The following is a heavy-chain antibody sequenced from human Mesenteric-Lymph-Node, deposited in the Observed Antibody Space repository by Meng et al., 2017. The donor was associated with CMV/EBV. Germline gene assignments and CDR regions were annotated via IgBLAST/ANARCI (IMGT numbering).Heavy chain of an antibody. CDR1: GFSISTYD. CDR2: ISSSGATT. Sequence: GESLKISCAVSGFSISTYDMNWVRQAPGKGLEWVSYISSSGATTYYADSVKGRFTISRDNAKNSLYLQMNSLGAEDTALYYCARAPASYCSAASCVVLDYWGQGTLVTVSS. J-gene: IGHJ4*02. V-gene: IGHV3-48*03. D-gene: IGHD2-15*01. CDR3: ARAPASYCSAASCVVLDY.